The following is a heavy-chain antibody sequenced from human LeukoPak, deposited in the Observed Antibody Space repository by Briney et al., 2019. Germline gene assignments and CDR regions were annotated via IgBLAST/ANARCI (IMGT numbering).Heavy chain of an antibody. CDR3: AKDLGSSDWYYFDY. J-gene: IGHJ4*02. Sequence: PGGSLRLSCAASGFTFSSYAMHWVRQAPGKGLEWVAFIHYDGSNNYYADSVKGRFTISRDNSKNTLYLQMNTLRADDTAVYYCAKDLGSSDWYYFDYWGQGTLVTVSS. V-gene: IGHV3-30*02. CDR2: IHYDGSNN. D-gene: IGHD6-13*01. CDR1: GFTFSSYA.